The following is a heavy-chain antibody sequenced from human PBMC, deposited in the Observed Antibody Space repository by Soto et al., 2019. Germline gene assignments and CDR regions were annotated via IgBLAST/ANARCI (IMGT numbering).Heavy chain of an antibody. Sequence: GGSLRLSCAASGFTFSTYWMHWVRQAPGKGLVWVSRINYDGSSTDYADSVKGRFTISRDNAKNTLYLQMNTLTAEDTAVYYCTRGPRPTSVGTGAYWGQGTLVTVSS. D-gene: IGHD3-10*01. CDR3: TRGPRPTSVGTGAY. CDR2: INYDGSST. J-gene: IGHJ4*02. CDR1: GFTFSTYW. V-gene: IGHV3-74*01.